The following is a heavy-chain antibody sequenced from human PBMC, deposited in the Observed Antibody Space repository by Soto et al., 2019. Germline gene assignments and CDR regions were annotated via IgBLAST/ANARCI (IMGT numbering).Heavy chain of an antibody. CDR1: GGSISSGDYY. CDR3: ARSTYSYGLTPYFDY. CDR2: IYYSGST. V-gene: IGHV4-30-4*01. D-gene: IGHD5-18*01. J-gene: IGHJ4*02. Sequence: SETLSLTCTVSGGSISSGDYYWSWIRQPPGKGLEWIGYIYYSGSTYYNPSLKSRVTISVDTSKNQFSLKLSSVTAADTAVYYCARSTYSYGLTPYFDYWGQGTLVTVSS.